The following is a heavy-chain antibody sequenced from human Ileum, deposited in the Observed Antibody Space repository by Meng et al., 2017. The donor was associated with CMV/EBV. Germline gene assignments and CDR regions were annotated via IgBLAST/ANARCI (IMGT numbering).Heavy chain of an antibody. D-gene: IGHD2-8*02. Sequence: SGYSFRTYAMHWVRQAPGQSLEWMGWINAVDGNTESSQKFQGRLTFIRDASASTDYMELKSLRSEDTAIYYCARGISSTGWITDYWGQGTLVTVSS. V-gene: IGHV1-3*01. J-gene: IGHJ4*02. CDR2: INAVDGNT. CDR3: ARGISSTGWITDY. CDR1: GYSFRTYA.